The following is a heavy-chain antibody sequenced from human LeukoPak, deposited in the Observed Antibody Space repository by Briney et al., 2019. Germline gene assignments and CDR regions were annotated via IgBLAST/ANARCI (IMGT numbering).Heavy chain of an antibody. V-gene: IGHV6-1*01. J-gene: IGHJ6*03. CDR2: TYYTSKWHH. CDR1: GDSVSSNRAA. Sequence: SQTLSLTCAISGDSVSSNRAAWNWIRQSPSRGLEWLGRTYYTSKWHHDYAVFVSSRIIINPDTSKNQFSLQVNSVTPEDTAVYYCARERQGTTYDMDVWGKGTTVTVSS. CDR3: ARERQGTTYDMDV. D-gene: IGHD4-17*01.